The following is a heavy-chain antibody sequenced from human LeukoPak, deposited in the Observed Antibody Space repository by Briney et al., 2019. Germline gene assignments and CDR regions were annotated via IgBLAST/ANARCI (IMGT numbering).Heavy chain of an antibody. J-gene: IGHJ5*02. CDR3: ARMTEDSSGFIWFDP. V-gene: IGHV2-70*11. Sequence: SGPTLVNPTQTLTLTCTFPGFSLSTSGMCVSWIRQSPWKALEWLARIDWDDDKYYSTSLKTRLTISKDTSKNQVVRTMTNMDPVDTATYYCARMTEDSSGFIWFDPWGQGTLVTVPS. D-gene: IGHD6-19*01. CDR1: GFSLSTSGMC. CDR2: IDWDDDK.